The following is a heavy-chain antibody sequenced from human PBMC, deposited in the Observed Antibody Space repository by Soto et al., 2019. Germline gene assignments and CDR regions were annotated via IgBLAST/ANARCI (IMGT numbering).Heavy chain of an antibody. CDR2: IIPIFGTA. D-gene: IGHD3-22*01. CDR1: GGTFSSYA. CDR3: ARNRGPYYYDSSGYYYDFDY. Sequence: QVQLVHSGAEVKKPGSSVKVSCKASGGTFSSYAISWVRQAPGQGLEWMGGIIPIFGTANYAQKFQGRVTITADESTSTAYMELSSLRSEYTAVYYCARNRGPYYYDSSGYYYDFDYWGQGTLVTVSS. J-gene: IGHJ4*02. V-gene: IGHV1-69*12.